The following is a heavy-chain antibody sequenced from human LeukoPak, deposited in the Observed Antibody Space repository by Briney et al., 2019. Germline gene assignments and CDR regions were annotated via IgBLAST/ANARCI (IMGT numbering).Heavy chain of an antibody. V-gene: IGHV4-61*02. D-gene: IGHD2-15*01. Sequence: SQTLSLTCSVSGGSISNSDYYWSWIRQPAGKGLEWIGRIYISGLTNYNPTLKSRVTISVDTSKNQFSLNLSSVTAADTAVYYCARVRYCSGVSCYTFDYWGQGTLVTVSS. CDR1: GGSISNSDYY. CDR2: IYISGLT. J-gene: IGHJ4*02. CDR3: ARVRYCSGVSCYTFDY.